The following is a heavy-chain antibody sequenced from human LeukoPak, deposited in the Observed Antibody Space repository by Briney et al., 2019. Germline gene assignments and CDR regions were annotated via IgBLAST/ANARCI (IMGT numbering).Heavy chain of an antibody. D-gene: IGHD3-16*02. V-gene: IGHV4-38-2*02. CDR1: GYSISSGYI. J-gene: IGHJ3*02. Sequence: SATLYLSCTVSGYSISSGYIRGWIRQPARKRLEWIGSIYNSGSTYYNPSLKSRVTISGDTSKNPVYLELSSVSAADTAVYYCARAYYDYVWGSYRVDAFDIWGQGTMVTVSS. CDR3: ARAYYDYVWGSYRVDAFDI. CDR2: IYNSGST.